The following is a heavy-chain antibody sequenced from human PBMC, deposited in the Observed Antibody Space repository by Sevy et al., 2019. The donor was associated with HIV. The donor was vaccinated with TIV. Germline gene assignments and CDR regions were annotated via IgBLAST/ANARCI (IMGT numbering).Heavy chain of an antibody. CDR2: IKGKIYDGTI. J-gene: IGHJ4*02. D-gene: IGHD6-13*01. CDR1: GFTFSNAW. CDR3: TTASWSQEDYYNY. V-gene: IGHV3-15*01. Sequence: GGSLRLSCAASGFTFSNAWMSWARQAPGKGLEWVGRIKGKIYDGTIDYAAPVKGRFSISRDDSKNTLYLQMNSLKTEDTAVYYCTTASWSQEDYYNYWGQGTLVTVSS.